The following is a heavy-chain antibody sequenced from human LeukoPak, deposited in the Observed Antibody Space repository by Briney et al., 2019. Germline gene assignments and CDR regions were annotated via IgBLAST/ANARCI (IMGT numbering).Heavy chain of an antibody. Sequence: PGGSLRLSCAASGFTFSSYAMSWVRQAPGKGLEWVSAISGSGGSTYYADSVKGRFTISRDNSKHTLYLQMNSLKSEDTAVYYCTTELDIRPNHYWGQGTLVTVSS. CDR3: TTELDIRPNHY. CDR2: ISGSGGST. D-gene: IGHD3-22*01. V-gene: IGHV3-23*01. J-gene: IGHJ4*02. CDR1: GFTFSSYA.